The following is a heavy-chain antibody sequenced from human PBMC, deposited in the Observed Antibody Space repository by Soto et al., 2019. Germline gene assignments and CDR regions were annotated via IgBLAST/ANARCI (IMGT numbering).Heavy chain of an antibody. CDR3: ARHGYSSGWFDY. CDR1: GGSISSYY. D-gene: IGHD6-19*01. V-gene: IGHV4-59*08. CDR2: IYYSGST. J-gene: IGHJ4*02. Sequence: SETLSLTCTVSGGSISSYYWSWIRQPPGKGLEWIGYIYYSGSTNYNPSLKSRVTISVDTSKNQFSLKLSSVTAADTAVYYCARHGYSSGWFDYWGQGTLVTVSS.